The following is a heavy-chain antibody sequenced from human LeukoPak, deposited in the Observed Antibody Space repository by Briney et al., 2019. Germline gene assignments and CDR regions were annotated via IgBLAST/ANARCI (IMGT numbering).Heavy chain of an antibody. CDR1: GFTFSSYS. J-gene: IGHJ6*02. CDR3: ARHVVPDYYYGMDV. V-gene: IGHV3-48*02. D-gene: IGHD2-2*01. CDR2: ISSSSSTI. Sequence: SGGSLRLSCAASGFTFSSYSMNWVRQAPGKGLEWVSYISSSSSTIYYADSVKGRFTISRDNAKNPLYLQMSSLRDEDTAVYYCARHVVPDYYYGMDVWGQGTTVTVSS.